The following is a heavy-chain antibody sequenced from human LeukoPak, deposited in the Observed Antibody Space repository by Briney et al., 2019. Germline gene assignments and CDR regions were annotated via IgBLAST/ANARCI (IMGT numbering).Heavy chain of an antibody. CDR1: GGSISSSSYY. Sequence: PSETLSLTCTVSGGSISSSSYYWGWIRQPPGKGLEWIGSIYYSGSTYYNPSLKSRVTISVDTSKNQFSLKLSSMTAADTAVYYCAELEPFNYWGQGTLVTVSS. D-gene: IGHD1-1*01. V-gene: IGHV4-39*01. J-gene: IGHJ4*02. CDR2: IYYSGST. CDR3: AELEPFNY.